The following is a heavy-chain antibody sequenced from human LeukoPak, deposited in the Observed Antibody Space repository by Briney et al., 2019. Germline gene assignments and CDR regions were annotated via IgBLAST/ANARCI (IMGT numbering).Heavy chain of an antibody. CDR3: ARKRIVGATTYFDY. CDR1: GYTFTGYY. CDR2: INAGSGNT. J-gene: IGHJ4*02. Sequence: ASVKVSCKASGYTFTGYYMHWVRQAPGQRLEWMGWINAGSGNTKYSQKFQGRVTITRDTSASTAYMELSSLRSEDTAVYYCARKRIVGATTYFDYWGQGTLVTVSS. V-gene: IGHV1-3*01. D-gene: IGHD1-26*01.